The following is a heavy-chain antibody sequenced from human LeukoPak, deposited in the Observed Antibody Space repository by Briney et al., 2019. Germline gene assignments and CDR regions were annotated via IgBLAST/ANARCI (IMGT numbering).Heavy chain of an antibody. D-gene: IGHD2-2*01. CDR3: VSSPPVGQLPIISYFDP. Sequence: GASVKVSCKASGGTFDTYAISWVRQAPGQGLEWVGGIIPTFGLVNYAEDLQSRATITADKSTSTFFMEMTSLRSDDTAMYYCVSSPPVGQLPIISYFDPWGQGTLVTVSS. J-gene: IGHJ5*02. CDR2: IIPTFGLV. V-gene: IGHV1-69*10. CDR1: GGTFDTYA.